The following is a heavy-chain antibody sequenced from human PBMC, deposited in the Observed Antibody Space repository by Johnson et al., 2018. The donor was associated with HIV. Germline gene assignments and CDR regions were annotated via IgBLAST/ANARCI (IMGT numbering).Heavy chain of an antibody. Sequence: VQLVESGGGLVKPGGSLRLSCAASGFTFSNAWMSWVRQAPGKGLEWVGRIKSKTDGETTDYAAPVKGRFSISRDDSKNTLYVQMNSLKTEDTAVYYCARDGQDRDDAFDIWGQGTMVTVSS. J-gene: IGHJ3*02. V-gene: IGHV3-15*01. CDR1: GFTFSNAW. CDR3: ARDGQDRDDAFDI. D-gene: IGHD3-22*01. CDR2: IKSKTDGETT.